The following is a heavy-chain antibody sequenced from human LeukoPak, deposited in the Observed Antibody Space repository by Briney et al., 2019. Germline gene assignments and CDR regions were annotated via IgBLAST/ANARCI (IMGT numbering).Heavy chain of an antibody. J-gene: IGHJ5*02. CDR2: IYYSGST. D-gene: IGHD6-13*01. Sequence: SETLSLTCTVSGGSISSYYWSWIRQPPGKGLECIGYIYYSGSTNYNPSLKSRVTISVDTSKNQFSLKLSSVTAADTAVYYCARNPGIAAAGRVGWFDPWGQGTLVTVSS. CDR1: GGSISSYY. CDR3: ARNPGIAAAGRVGWFDP. V-gene: IGHV4-59*08.